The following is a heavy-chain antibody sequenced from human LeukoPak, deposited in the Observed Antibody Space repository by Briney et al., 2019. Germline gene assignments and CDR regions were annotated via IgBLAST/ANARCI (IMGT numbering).Heavy chain of an antibody. CDR3: AKVAYVFWSGYSTPYYFDY. CDR1: EFTLSSYT. Sequence: GGSLRLSCAASEFTLSSYTMYWVRQAPGKGLEWVAVISSDGSNKYYADSVKGRFSISRDNSKNTLYLQMNSLRTEDTAVYYCAKVAYVFWSGYSTPYYFDYWGQGSLVTVSS. J-gene: IGHJ4*02. D-gene: IGHD3-3*01. CDR2: ISSDGSNK. V-gene: IGHV3-30-3*01.